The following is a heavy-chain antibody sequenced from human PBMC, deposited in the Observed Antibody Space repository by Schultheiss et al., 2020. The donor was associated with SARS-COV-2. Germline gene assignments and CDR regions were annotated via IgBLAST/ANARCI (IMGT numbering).Heavy chain of an antibody. J-gene: IGHJ5*02. CDR3: VREIRSSTRGNWFDP. Sequence: GESLKISCVASGFTFGSYAMSWVRRAPGKGLEWVSSISASGGGTYYTDSVKGRFTISRDNSKNTLYLQMNSLRAEDTAIYYCVREIRSSTRGNWFDPWGQGTLVTVSS. CDR1: GFTFGSYA. D-gene: IGHD2-2*01. V-gene: IGHV3-23*01. CDR2: ISASGGGT.